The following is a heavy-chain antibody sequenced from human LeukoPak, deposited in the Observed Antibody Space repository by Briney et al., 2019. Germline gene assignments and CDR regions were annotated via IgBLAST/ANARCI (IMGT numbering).Heavy chain of an antibody. CDR2: VSSDGSDN. CDR3: VRYRVSYKYYAMDV. Sequence: GGSLRLSCEVSRFPFNTYHFHWVRQAPGKGLEWLAVVSSDGSDNYNADSVKGRFTISRDNSKNTVYLQMNSLRVEDTAVYYCVRYRVSYKYYAMDVWAKGPRSPFP. V-gene: IGHV3-30*03. J-gene: IGHJ6*02. CDR1: RFPFNTYH. D-gene: IGHD4-11*01.